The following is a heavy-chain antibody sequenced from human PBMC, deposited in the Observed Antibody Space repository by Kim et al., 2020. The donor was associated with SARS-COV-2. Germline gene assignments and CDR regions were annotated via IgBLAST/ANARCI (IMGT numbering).Heavy chain of an antibody. Sequence: SRVTISVDTSKNQFSLKLSSVTAADTAVYYCARDSQISTSIAARIAAFDIWGQGTMVTVSS. V-gene: IGHV4-31*02. J-gene: IGHJ3*02. D-gene: IGHD6-6*01. CDR3: ARDSQISTSIAARIAAFDI.